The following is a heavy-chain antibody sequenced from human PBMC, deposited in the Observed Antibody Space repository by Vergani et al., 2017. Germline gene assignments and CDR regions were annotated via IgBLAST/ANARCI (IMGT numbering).Heavy chain of an antibody. V-gene: IGHV1-46*03. CDR1: GYTFTSYY. J-gene: IGHJ4*02. CDR3: ARAGYYDCWSGDSTGPDYFDY. CDR2: INPSGGST. D-gene: IGHD3-3*01. Sequence: QVQLVQSGAEVKKPGASVKVSCKASGYTFTSYYMHWVRQAPGQGLEWMGIINPSGGSTSNAQKFQGRVTMTRDTSTGTVYMELSSLRSEDAAVYYCARAGYYDCWSGDSTGPDYFDYWSQGTLVTVSS.